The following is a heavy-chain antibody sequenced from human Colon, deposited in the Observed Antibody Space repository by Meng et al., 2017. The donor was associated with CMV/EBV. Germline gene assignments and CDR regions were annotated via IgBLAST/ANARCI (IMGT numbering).Heavy chain of an antibody. Sequence: GESLKISCAASGFTFTNNWMTWVRQAPGKGLEWVANIKEDGSEKYYLDSVNGRFTISRDNAKDSLYLQMNSLRVDDTSVYYCARFLGDGWYDPWGQGTQVTVSS. CDR2: IKEDGSEK. J-gene: IGHJ5*02. V-gene: IGHV3-7*01. CDR1: GFTFTNNW. D-gene: IGHD3-3*01. CDR3: ARFLGDGWYDP.